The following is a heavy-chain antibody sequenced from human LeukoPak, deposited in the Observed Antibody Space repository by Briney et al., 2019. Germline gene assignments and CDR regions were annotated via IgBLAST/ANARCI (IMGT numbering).Heavy chain of an antibody. J-gene: IGHJ4*02. V-gene: IGHV4-59*01. CDR1: GGSSSSYY. CDR2: IFHTGST. D-gene: IGHD6-19*01. CDR3: AKITVGGGSFDC. Sequence: SETLSLTCTVSGGSSSSYYWSWIRQPPGKGLEWIGYIFHTGSTNYNPSLKSRVSMSVDTSKHQFSLKLSSVTAADTAVYYCAKITVGGGSFDCWGQGTLVTVSS.